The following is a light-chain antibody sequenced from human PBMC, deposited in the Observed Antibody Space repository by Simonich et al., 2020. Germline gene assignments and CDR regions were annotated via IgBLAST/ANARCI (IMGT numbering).Light chain of an antibody. Sequence: QSALTQPASVSGSPGQSITISCTGTSSDVGGYNYVSWYQQHPGKAPKLMIFDVSKLPSGVSNRFSGSKSGTTASLTISGLQAEDEADYYCSSYTSSSTWVFGGGTKLTVL. CDR3: SSYTSSSTWV. CDR1: SSDVGGYNY. V-gene: IGLV2-14*01. CDR2: DVS. J-gene: IGLJ3*02.